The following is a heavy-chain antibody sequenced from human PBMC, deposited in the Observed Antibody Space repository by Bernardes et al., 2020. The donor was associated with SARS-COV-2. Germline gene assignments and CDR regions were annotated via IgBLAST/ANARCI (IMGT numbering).Heavy chain of an antibody. CDR2: IVVGSGHT. D-gene: IGHD1-26*01. CDR1: GFTFSSSA. CDR3: EAGIVATGAH. Sequence: SVKVSCKASGFTFSSSAIQWVRQARGQRLEWIGWIVVGSGHTNYAQKFQERVTITRDMSTTTAYLELSSLRFDDTAVYYCEAGIVATGAHWGLGTLVTVSS. J-gene: IGHJ4*02. V-gene: IGHV1-58*02.